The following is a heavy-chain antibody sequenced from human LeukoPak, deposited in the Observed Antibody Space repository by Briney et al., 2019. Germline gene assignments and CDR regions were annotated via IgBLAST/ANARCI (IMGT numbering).Heavy chain of an antibody. CDR3: ARDALYDRGDY. J-gene: IGHJ4*02. V-gene: IGHV1-8*02. CDR1: GYTFTSYD. D-gene: IGHD3-10*02. CDR2: MNPNSGNT. Sequence: ASVKVSCKASGYTFTSYDINWVRQATGQGLEWMGWMNPNSGNTGYAQKFQGRVTMTRNTSISTAYMELRSLRSDDTAVYYCARDALYDRGDYWGQGTLVAVSS.